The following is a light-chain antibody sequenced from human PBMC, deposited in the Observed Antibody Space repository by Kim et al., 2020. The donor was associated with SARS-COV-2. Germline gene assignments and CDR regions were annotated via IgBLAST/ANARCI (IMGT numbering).Light chain of an antibody. CDR3: QVWDSGSDQWV. Sequence: APGKTATITCGGDDIGTKSEHWYQQKPGRAPVLVIYYDTDRPSGIPERFSASNSGNTATLTVSRVEAGDEADYYCQVWDSGSDQWVFGGGTQLTVL. CDR2: YDT. CDR1: DIGTKS. V-gene: IGLV3-21*04. J-gene: IGLJ3*02.